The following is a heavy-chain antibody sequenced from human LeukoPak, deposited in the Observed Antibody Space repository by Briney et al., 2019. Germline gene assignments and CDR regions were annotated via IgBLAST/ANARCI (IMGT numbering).Heavy chain of an antibody. CDR3: VSTTSWLSPPGY. J-gene: IGHJ4*02. CDR1: GFTFDDYA. V-gene: IGHV3-9*01. D-gene: IGHD3-22*01. Sequence: GRSLRLSCAASGFTFDDYAMHWVRQAPGKGLEWVSGISWNSGSIGYADSVKGRFTISRDNAKNTLFLQMKSLRAEDTAVYYCVSTTSWLSPPGYWGQGTLVTVSS. CDR2: ISWNSGSI.